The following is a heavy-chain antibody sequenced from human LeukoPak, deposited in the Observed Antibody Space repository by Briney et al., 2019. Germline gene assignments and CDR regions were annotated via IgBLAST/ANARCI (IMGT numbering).Heavy chain of an antibody. CDR2: ISYDGSNK. D-gene: IGHD5-24*01. CDR3: ARARFGYNRGPFDY. CDR1: GFTFSNYA. V-gene: IGHV3-30-3*01. Sequence: PGGSLRLSCAASGFTFSNYAIHWVRQAPGKGLEWVAFISYDGSNKHHADSVKGRFTISRDNSKNTLYLQMNSLRPEDTAVYYCARARFGYNRGPFDYWGQGILVTVSS. J-gene: IGHJ4*02.